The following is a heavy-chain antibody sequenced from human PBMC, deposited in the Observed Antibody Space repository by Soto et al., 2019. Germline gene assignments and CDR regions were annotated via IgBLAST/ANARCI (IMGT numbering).Heavy chain of an antibody. V-gene: IGHV3-74*01. CDR2: INSDGSST. CDR1: GFTFSSYW. J-gene: IGHJ3*01. CDR3: ARYDYTNDAFDV. D-gene: IGHD5-12*01. Sequence: HPGGSLRLSCAASGFTFSSYWMHWVRQAPGQGLVWVSRINSDGSSTNYADSVKGRFTISRDNAKNTLYLQMNSLRAEDTAVYYCARYDYTNDAFDVWGQGTMVTVSS.